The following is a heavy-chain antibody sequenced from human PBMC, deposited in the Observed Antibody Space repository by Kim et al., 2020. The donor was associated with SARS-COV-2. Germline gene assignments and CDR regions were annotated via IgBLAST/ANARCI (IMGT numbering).Heavy chain of an antibody. J-gene: IGHJ6*02. CDR1: GGSISSYY. Sequence: SETLSLTCTVSGGSISSYYWSWIRQPPGKGLEWIGYIYYSGSTNYNPSLKSRVTISVDTTKNQFSLKLSSVTAADTAVYYCARQPRYGELFSYYYYGMDVWGQGTTVTVSS. CDR3: ARQPRYGELFSYYYYGMDV. D-gene: IGHD3-10*01. V-gene: IGHV4-59*08. CDR2: IYYSGST.